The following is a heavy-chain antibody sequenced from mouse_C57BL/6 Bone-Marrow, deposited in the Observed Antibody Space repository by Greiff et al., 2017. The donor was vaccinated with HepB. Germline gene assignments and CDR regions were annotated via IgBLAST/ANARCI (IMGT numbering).Heavy chain of an antibody. J-gene: IGHJ2*01. D-gene: IGHD4-1*01. CDR2: ISYDGSN. CDR3: AREEGLTGTDFDY. CDR1: GYSITSGYY. Sequence: EVHLVESGPGLVKPSQSLSLTCSVTGYSITSGYYWNWIRQFPGNKLEWMGYISYDGSNNYNPSLKNLISITRDTSKNQFFLKLNSVTTEDTATYYCAREEGLTGTDFDYWGQGTTLTVSS. V-gene: IGHV3-6*01.